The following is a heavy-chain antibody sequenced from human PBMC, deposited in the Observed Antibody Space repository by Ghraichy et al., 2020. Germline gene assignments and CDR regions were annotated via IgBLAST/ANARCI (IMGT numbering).Heavy chain of an antibody. V-gene: IGHV3-9*01. CDR1: GFTFDDYA. Sequence: LSLTCAASGFTFDDYALHWVRQVPGKGLEWVSGISWKGGSIGYAESVKGRFTISRDNAKNSLYLQMNSLRAEDTALYYCARIDCSSTSCYTLALGLGYFDYWGQGTLVTVSS. CDR3: ARIDCSSTSCYTLALGLGYFDY. D-gene: IGHD2-2*02. CDR2: ISWKGGSI. J-gene: IGHJ4*02.